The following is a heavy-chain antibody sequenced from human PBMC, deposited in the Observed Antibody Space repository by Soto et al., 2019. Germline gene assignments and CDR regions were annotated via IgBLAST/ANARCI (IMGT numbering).Heavy chain of an antibody. J-gene: IGHJ4*02. CDR1: GGSFIDYS. Sequence: QVLLQQWGAGRLKPSETLSLTCAVYGGSFIDYSWGWIRQSPGKGLEWIGEINHSGSANYNPSLKSRFTISVDTSKNQFSLKLYSMTAADAAVYYCARVSDYWSQGTLVTVSS. CDR3: ARVSDY. V-gene: IGHV4-34*01. CDR2: INHSGSA.